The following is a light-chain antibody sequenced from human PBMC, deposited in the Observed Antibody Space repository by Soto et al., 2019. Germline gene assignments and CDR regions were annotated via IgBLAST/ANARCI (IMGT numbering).Light chain of an antibody. J-gene: IGKJ5*01. Sequence: QMTQTQSSLSASVGDRVTITCRASQPISSYLNWYQQKAGEAPKVLIFGASSLQSGVPSKFSGSGYGTDFTLIINNLHPDDFATYYCQQTHAVPLTFGQGRRL. CDR2: GAS. CDR3: QQTHAVPLT. V-gene: IGKV1-39*01. CDR1: QPISSY.